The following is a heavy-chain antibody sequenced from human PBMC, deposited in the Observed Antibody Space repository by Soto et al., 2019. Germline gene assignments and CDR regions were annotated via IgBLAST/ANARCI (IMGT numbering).Heavy chain of an antibody. J-gene: IGHJ5*02. CDR3: AREDFWSFA. CDR1: GFSLSSAW. V-gene: IGHV3-74*01. Sequence: EVQLAESGGGFVEPGGSLRLSCVVSGFSLSSAWMDWVRQVPGKGLVWVSRINKDATTTYADSVKGRFTISRDTAKNTLYLQMNSLRAEDTALYYCAREDFWSFAWGQGTLVTVSS. D-gene: IGHD3-3*01. CDR2: INKDATT.